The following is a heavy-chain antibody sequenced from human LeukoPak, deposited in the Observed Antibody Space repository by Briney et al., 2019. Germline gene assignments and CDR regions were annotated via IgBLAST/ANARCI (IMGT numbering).Heavy chain of an antibody. V-gene: IGHV1-18*01. CDR3: ARVYCSRGNCFSSFDY. J-gene: IGHJ4*02. Sequence: ASVKVSCKASGYTFTSYGFTWVRQAPGQGLEWMGWISTYNANTNYAQKFQGRVTMTTDTSTSTAYMELRSLRSDDTAVYYCARVYCSRGNCFSSFDYWGQGTLVTVSS. CDR2: ISTYNANT. CDR1: GYTFTSYG. D-gene: IGHD2-15*01.